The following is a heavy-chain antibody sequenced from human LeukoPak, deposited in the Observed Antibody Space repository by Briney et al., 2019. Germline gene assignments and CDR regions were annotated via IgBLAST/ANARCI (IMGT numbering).Heavy chain of an antibody. D-gene: IGHD6-6*01. J-gene: IGHJ5*02. CDR1: GGSISSYY. V-gene: IGHV4-59*01. Sequence: SETLSLTCTVSGGSISSYYWSWIRQPPGRGLEWIGYVYYTGSINYNPSLKSRVTISVDTSKNQFSLKLSSVTAADTAVYYCARGSEYSSLWYWFDPWGQGTLVTVSS. CDR2: VYYTGSI. CDR3: ARGSEYSSLWYWFDP.